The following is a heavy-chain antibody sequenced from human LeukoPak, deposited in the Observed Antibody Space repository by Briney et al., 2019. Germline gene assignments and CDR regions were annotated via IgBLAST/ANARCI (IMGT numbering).Heavy chain of an antibody. CDR3: ARDGTAAEDY. Sequence: GGSLRLSCAASGFTFSSYSMNWVRQAPGKGLEWVSSISSSSSYTYYADSVKGRFTISRDNAKNSLYLQMNSLRAEDTAVYYCARDGTAAEDYWGQGTLVTVSS. CDR1: GFTFSSYS. V-gene: IGHV3-21*01. CDR2: ISSSSSYT. J-gene: IGHJ4*02. D-gene: IGHD6-13*01.